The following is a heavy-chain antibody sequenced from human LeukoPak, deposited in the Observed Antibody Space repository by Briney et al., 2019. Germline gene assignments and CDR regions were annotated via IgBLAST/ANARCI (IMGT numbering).Heavy chain of an antibody. Sequence: SETLSLTCTVSGGSISSFYGNWIRQPPGKGLEWLGYIYSSGTTNYNPSLKSRVTLSIDTSKSQLSFQLTSVTAADTAVYYCAREKSPERKTWLQLGAFDVWGQGTVVTVSS. CDR2: IYSSGTT. V-gene: IGHV4-59*01. CDR3: AREKSPERKTWLQLGAFDV. D-gene: IGHD5-24*01. J-gene: IGHJ3*01. CDR1: GGSISSFY.